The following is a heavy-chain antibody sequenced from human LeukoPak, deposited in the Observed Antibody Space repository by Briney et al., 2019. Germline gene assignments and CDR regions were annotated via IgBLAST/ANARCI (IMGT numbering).Heavy chain of an antibody. CDR2: ISGDGGST. J-gene: IGHJ4*02. D-gene: IGHD3-22*01. CDR3: ALLTGGYYDSSGYYRVFDY. V-gene: IGHV3-43*02. Sequence: GGSLRLSCAASGFTFDDYAMHWVRQAPGKGLEWVPLISGDGGSTYYADSVKGRFTISRDNSKNSLYLQMNSLRTEDTALYYCALLTGGYYDSSGYYRVFDYWGQGTLVTVSS. CDR1: GFTFDDYA.